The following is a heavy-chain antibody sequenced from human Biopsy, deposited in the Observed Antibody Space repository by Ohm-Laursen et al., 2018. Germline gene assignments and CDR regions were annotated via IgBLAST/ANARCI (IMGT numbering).Heavy chain of an antibody. Sequence: SETLSLTCTVSGGPISSDYWSWIRQTPGKGLEWIGYIYYSGSTNYNPSLKSRVSMSVDTSKNHFSLNLTSVTAADTAMYYCARDEGLLRAFDIWGQGTLGTVSS. CDR3: ARDEGLLRAFDI. V-gene: IGHV4-59*12. J-gene: IGHJ3*02. CDR2: IYYSGST. CDR1: GGPISSDY. D-gene: IGHD1-26*01.